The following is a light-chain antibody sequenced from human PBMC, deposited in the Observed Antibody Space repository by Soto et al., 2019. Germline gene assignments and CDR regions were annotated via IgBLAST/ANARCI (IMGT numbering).Light chain of an antibody. CDR2: SIS. Sequence: QAVVTQEPSLTVSPGGTVTLTCASSTGAVTSGYYPNWFQQKPGQAPRPLVYSISNKHSWTPARFSGSLLGDKAALTLSDVQHEDEAEYSCLLFDDGAQVFGGGTKLTVL. V-gene: IGLV7-43*01. J-gene: IGLJ3*02. CDR1: TGAVTSGYY. CDR3: LLFDDGAQV.